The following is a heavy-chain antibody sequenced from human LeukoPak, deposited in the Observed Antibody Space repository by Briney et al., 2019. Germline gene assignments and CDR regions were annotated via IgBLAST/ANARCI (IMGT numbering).Heavy chain of an antibody. D-gene: IGHD3-22*01. CDR1: GYTFTSYG. CDR3: ARDEWTGVGYYYDSSGYYDY. J-gene: IGHJ4*02. CDR2: ISAYNGNT. Sequence: ASVKVSCKASGYTFTSYGISWVRQAPGQGPEWMGWISAYNGNTNYAQKLQGRVTMTTDTSTSTAYMELRSLRSDDTAVYYCARDEWTGVGYYYDSSGYYDYWGQGTLVTVSS. V-gene: IGHV1-18*01.